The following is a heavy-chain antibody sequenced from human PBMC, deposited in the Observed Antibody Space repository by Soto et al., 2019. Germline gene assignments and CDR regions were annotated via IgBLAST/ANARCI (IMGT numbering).Heavy chain of an antibody. V-gene: IGHV3-30*18. Sequence: KLSCAASGLTFCSYCIHWVRQDPGKGLEWVAVISYDGSNKYYADSVKGRFTISRDNSKNTLYLQMNSLRAEDTAVYYCAKAATTGWFYFDSWGQGTLVTVSS. J-gene: IGHJ4*02. CDR3: AKAATTGWFYFDS. D-gene: IGHD6-19*01. CDR1: GLTFCSYC. CDR2: ISYDGSNK.